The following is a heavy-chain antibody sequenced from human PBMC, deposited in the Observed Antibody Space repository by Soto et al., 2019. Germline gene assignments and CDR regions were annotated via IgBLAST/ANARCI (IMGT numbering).Heavy chain of an antibody. Sequence: SETLSLTCAVYGGSFSGYYWSWIRQPPGKGLEWIGEINHSGSTNYNPSLKSRVTISVDTSKNQFSLKLSSVTAADTAVYYCARREGDGYNYQQAFDIWGQGTMVTVSS. J-gene: IGHJ3*02. CDR2: INHSGST. CDR3: ARREGDGYNYQQAFDI. CDR1: GGSFSGYY. D-gene: IGHD5-12*01. V-gene: IGHV4-34*01.